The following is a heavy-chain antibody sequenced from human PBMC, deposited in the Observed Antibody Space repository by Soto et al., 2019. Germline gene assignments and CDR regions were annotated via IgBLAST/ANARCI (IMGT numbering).Heavy chain of an antibody. J-gene: IGHJ6*02. CDR3: ARANRIAAAGTYGMDV. Sequence: PGESLKIACKGSGYSFTSYWIGWVRQMPGKGLEWMGIIYPGDSDTRYSPSFQGQVTISADKSISTAYLQWSSLKASDTAMYYCARANRIAAAGTYGMDVWGQGTTVTVSS. CDR1: GYSFTSYW. D-gene: IGHD6-13*01. V-gene: IGHV5-51*01. CDR2: IYPGDSDT.